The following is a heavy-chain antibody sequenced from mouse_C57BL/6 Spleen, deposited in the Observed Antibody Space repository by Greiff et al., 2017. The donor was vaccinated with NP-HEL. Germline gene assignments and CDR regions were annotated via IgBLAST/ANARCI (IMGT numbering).Heavy chain of an antibody. J-gene: IGHJ2*01. Sequence: QQSCKASGYTFTSYWMHWVKQRPGRALEWIGRIDPNSGGTKYNEKFKSKATLTVDKPSSTAYMQLSSLTSEDSAVYYCARGVYSNYVDYWGQGTTLTVSS. CDR1: GYTFTSYW. CDR2: IDPNSGGT. D-gene: IGHD2-5*01. V-gene: IGHV1-72*01. CDR3: ARGVYSNYVDY.